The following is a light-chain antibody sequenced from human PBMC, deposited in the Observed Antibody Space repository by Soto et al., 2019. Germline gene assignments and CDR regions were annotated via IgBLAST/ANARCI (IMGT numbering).Light chain of an antibody. V-gene: IGKV3-11*01. J-gene: IGKJ3*01. Sequence: EIVLTQSPATLSLSPGEIATLSCRASQSVSSYLAWYQQKPGQAPRLLMFDASHKATGIPARCSGSGSGTDFTLTISSLEPEDFAVSYCQQRSNWHTFGPGTKVDIK. CDR2: DAS. CDR1: QSVSSY. CDR3: QQRSNWHT.